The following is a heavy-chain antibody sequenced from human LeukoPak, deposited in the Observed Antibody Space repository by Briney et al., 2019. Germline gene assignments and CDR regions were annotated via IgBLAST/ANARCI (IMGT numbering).Heavy chain of an antibody. CDR2: INPSSGGT. CDR3: ARWMTTVITPDY. J-gene: IGHJ4*02. D-gene: IGHD4-11*01. CDR1: GYTFNGYY. Sequence: ASVKVSCKASGYTFNGYYLHWVRQAPGQGLEWMGWINPSSGGTNYAQKFQGRVTMTRDTSISTAYMELSRLRSDDTAVYYCARWMTTVITPDYWGQGTLVTVSS. V-gene: IGHV1-2*02.